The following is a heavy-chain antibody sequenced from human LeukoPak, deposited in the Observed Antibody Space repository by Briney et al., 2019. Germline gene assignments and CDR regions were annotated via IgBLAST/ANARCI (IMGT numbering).Heavy chain of an antibody. J-gene: IGHJ4*02. Sequence: GGSLRLSCAASGFTFSSYGMHWVRQAPGKGLEWVAVISYDGSNKYYADSVKGRFTISRDNSKNTLHLQMNSLRAEDTAVYYCGRAMEVYQLLPDYWGQGTLVTVSS. V-gene: IGHV3-30*03. CDR2: ISYDGSNK. CDR1: GFTFSSYG. D-gene: IGHD2-2*01. CDR3: GRAMEVYQLLPDY.